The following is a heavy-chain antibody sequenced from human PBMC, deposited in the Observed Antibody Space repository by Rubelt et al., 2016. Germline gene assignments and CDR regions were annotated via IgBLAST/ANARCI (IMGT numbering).Heavy chain of an antibody. CDR1: GFTFDDYA. Sequence: LVESGGGLVQPGRSLRLSCAASGFTFDDYAMHWVRQAPGKGLEWVSGISWNSGSIGYADSVKGRFTISRDNAKNSLYLQMNSLRAEDTALYYCAKDTLPVAGDRGAFDIWGQGTMVTVSS. D-gene: IGHD6-19*01. CDR3: AKDTLPVAGDRGAFDI. V-gene: IGHV3-9*01. J-gene: IGHJ3*02. CDR2: ISWNSGSI.